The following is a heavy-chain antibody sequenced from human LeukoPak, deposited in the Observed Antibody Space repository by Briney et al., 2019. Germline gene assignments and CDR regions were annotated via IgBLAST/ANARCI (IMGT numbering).Heavy chain of an antibody. CDR1: GGSVSSGSYY. D-gene: IGHD5-12*01. CDR3: ARGRASANFDY. V-gene: IGHV4-61*01. J-gene: IGHJ4*02. Sequence: SETLSLTCTVSGGSVSSGSYYWSWIRQPPGKGLEWIGYIYSSGGTNYNPSLKSRVTISADTSKNQFSLKLSSVTAADTAVYYCARGRASANFDYWGQGTLVTVSS. CDR2: IYSSGGT.